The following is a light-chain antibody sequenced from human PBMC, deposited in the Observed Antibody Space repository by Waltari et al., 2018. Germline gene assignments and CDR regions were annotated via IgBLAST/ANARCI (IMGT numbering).Light chain of an antibody. Sequence: QSALTQPPSASGSPGQSVTIPCTGTSSDVGGYNYVSWYQQHPGKAPKLMIYEVSKGPAGDPVRFSGSKSGNTASLTVSGLQAEDEADYFCYSYAGSDSYVYGAGTKVSVL. CDR2: EVS. CDR1: SSDVGGYNY. CDR3: YSYAGSDSYV. J-gene: IGLJ1*01. V-gene: IGLV2-8*01.